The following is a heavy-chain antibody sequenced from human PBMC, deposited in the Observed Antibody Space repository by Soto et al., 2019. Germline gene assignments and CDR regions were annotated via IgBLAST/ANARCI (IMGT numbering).Heavy chain of an antibody. CDR1: GGTFSDYS. CDR3: ARGWDHYDSSGLRTWFDP. D-gene: IGHD3-22*01. CDR2: FLPIFGTA. V-gene: IGHV1-69*01. Sequence: QVQLVQSGAEVKKPGSSVKVSCKASGGTFSDYSINWVRQAPGQGLECMGGFLPIFGTANYAQKFQGRVTITADESTSTAYMELSSLRSEDTAIYYCARGWDHYDSSGLRTWFDPWGQGTLVTVSP. J-gene: IGHJ5*02.